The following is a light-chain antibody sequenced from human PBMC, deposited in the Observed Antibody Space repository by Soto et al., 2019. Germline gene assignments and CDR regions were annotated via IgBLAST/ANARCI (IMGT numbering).Light chain of an antibody. Sequence: DIQMTQSPSSLSASVGDRVTITCRASQAIRNDLGWYQQEPGKAPKRLIYVASTLQSGVPSRFSGSASGTEFTLTISSLQPEDFATYYCLQHNSYPPTFGQGTKVEIK. V-gene: IGKV1-17*01. CDR2: VAS. J-gene: IGKJ1*01. CDR3: LQHNSYPPT. CDR1: QAIRND.